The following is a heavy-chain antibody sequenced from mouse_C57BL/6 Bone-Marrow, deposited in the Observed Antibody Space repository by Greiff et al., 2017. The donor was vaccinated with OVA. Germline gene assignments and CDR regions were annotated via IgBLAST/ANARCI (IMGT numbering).Heavy chain of an antibody. D-gene: IGHD1-1*01. V-gene: IGHV1-7*01. CDR1: GYTFTSYW. CDR2: INPSSGYT. J-gene: IGHJ2*01. Sequence: VQLQQSGAELAKPGASVKLSCKASGYTFTSYWMHWVKQRPGQGLEWIGYINPSSGYTKYNQKFKDKATLTAYKSSSTADMQLSSLTYEDSAVYYGARGNGTTVGDFDYWGQGTTLTVSA. CDR3: ARGNGTTVGDFDY.